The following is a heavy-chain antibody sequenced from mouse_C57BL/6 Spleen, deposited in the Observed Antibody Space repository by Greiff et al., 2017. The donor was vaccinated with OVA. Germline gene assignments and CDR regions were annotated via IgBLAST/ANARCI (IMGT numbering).Heavy chain of an antibody. Sequence: QVQLQQPGAELVKPGASVKLSCKASGYSFTSYWMQWVKQRPGQGLEWIGEIDPSDSYTNYNQKFKGKATLTVDTSSRTAYLQISRLTSEDSAVYYCARGDDSHYVEYWGQGTTLTVSS. CDR2: IDPSDSYT. D-gene: IGHD2-12*01. CDR1: GYSFTSYW. J-gene: IGHJ2*01. V-gene: IGHV1-50*01. CDR3: ARGDDSHYVEY.